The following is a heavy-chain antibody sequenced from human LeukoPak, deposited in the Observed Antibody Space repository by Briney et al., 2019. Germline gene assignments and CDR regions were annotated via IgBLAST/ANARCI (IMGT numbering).Heavy chain of an antibody. D-gene: IGHD1-14*01. J-gene: IGHJ1*01. CDR2: ISGNDDVT. V-gene: IGHV3-23*01. CDR1: GFTFSDYA. Sequence: PGGSLRLSCAASGFTFSDYAMSWVRQAPGKGLEWVASISGNDDVTFHADSVKGRFTISRDNSKNTLYLQMNSLRAEDTAVYYCAKRPRKLQGTHFQHWGQGTLVTVSS. CDR3: AKRPRKLQGTHFQH.